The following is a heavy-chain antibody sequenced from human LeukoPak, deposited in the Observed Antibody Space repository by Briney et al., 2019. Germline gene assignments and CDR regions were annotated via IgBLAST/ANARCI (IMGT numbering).Heavy chain of an antibody. Sequence: GGSLRLSCAASGFTFSSYEMNWVRQAPGKGLEWVSAISGSGGSTYYADSVKGRFTISRDNSKNTLYLQMNSLRAEDTAVYYYAKDRRAGSYDYWGQGTLVTVSS. CDR1: GFTFSSYE. J-gene: IGHJ4*02. CDR2: ISGSGGST. CDR3: AKDRRAGSYDY. V-gene: IGHV3-23*01. D-gene: IGHD3-10*01.